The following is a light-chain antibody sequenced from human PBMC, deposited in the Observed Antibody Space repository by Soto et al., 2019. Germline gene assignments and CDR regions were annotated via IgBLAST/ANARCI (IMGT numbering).Light chain of an antibody. CDR1: QSVSSY. J-gene: IGKJ4*01. V-gene: IGKV3-11*01. Sequence: EIVLTQSPVTLSLSPGERATLSCRASQSVSSYLGWYQQKPGQAPRLLIYDASNRATGIPARFSGSGSGTDFTLTISSLEPEDFAVYYCQQRSTWPLLSFGGGTRVEIK. CDR3: QQRSTWPLLS. CDR2: DAS.